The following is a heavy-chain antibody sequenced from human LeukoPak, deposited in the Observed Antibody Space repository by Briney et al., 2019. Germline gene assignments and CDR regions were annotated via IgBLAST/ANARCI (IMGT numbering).Heavy chain of an antibody. V-gene: IGHV3-30*03. D-gene: IGHD5-18*01. Sequence: PGRSLRLSCAASGFTFSNYGMHWVRQAPGKGLEWVAVMSYDGSNKYYADSVKGRFTISRDNSKNTLYLQMNSLRAEDTAVYYCAREERVQLWLSYWGQGTLVTVSS. J-gene: IGHJ4*02. CDR3: AREERVQLWLSY. CDR2: MSYDGSNK. CDR1: GFTFSNYG.